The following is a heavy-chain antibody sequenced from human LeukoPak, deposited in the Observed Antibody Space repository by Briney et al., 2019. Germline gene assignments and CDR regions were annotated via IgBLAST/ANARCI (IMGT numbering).Heavy chain of an antibody. D-gene: IGHD3-22*01. CDR3: ARSGYYYDSSGYYPLLGY. CDR1: GGSISSYY. CDR2: IYTSGST. J-gene: IGHJ4*02. Sequence: SETLSLTCTVSGGSISSYYWSWIRQPAGKGLEWIGRIYTSGSTNYNPSLKSRVTMSIDTSKNQFSLKLSSVTAADTAVYYCARSGYYYDSSGYYPLLGYWGQGTLVTVSS. V-gene: IGHV4-4*07.